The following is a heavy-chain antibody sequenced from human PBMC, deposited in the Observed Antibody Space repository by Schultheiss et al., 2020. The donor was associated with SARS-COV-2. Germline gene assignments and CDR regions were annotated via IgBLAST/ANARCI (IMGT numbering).Heavy chain of an antibody. CDR2: INPNSGGT. J-gene: IGHJ6*02. V-gene: IGHV1-2*04. D-gene: IGHD6-13*01. CDR3: ARTTYSSSWTVYYYYGMDV. CDR1: GYTFTSYY. Sequence: ASVKVSCKASGYTFTSYYMHWVRQAPGQGLEWMGWINPNSGGTNYAQKFQGWVTMTRDTSISTAYMELSRLRSDDTAVYYCARTTYSSSWTVYYYYGMDVWGQGTTVTVSS.